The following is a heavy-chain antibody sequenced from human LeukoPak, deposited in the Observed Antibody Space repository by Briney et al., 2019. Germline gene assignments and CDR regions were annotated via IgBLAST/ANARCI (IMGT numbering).Heavy chain of an antibody. CDR3: ARDHKQWLVLGAFDI. D-gene: IGHD6-19*01. Sequence: GASVKVSCKASGGTFSSYAISWVRQAPGQGLEWMGRIIPILGIANYAQKFQGRVTITADKSTSTAYMELSSLRSEDTAVYYCARDHKQWLVLGAFDIWGQGTMVTVSS. CDR2: IIPILGIA. J-gene: IGHJ3*02. V-gene: IGHV1-69*04. CDR1: GGTFSSYA.